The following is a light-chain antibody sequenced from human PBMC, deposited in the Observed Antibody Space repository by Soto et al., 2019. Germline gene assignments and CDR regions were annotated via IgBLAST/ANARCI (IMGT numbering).Light chain of an antibody. V-gene: IGKV3-15*01. CDR2: DAS. CDR3: HQYNDWPTWT. Sequence: EKVMTQSPATLSVSPGERATLSCRASQSVGIKLGWYQQKPGQSPRLIIYDASTRAAGIPARFSGSGSGTGFTLTISSLQSEDFAVYYCHQYNDWPTWTFGQGTKVDIK. CDR1: QSVGIK. J-gene: IGKJ1*01.